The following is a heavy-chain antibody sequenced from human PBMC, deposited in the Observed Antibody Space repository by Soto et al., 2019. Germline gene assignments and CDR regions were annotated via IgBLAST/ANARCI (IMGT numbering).Heavy chain of an antibody. D-gene: IGHD1-26*01. CDR3: ARPIVGATWNYSYGMDV. Sequence: EVQLVESGGGLIQPGGSLRLSCAASGFTVSSNYMSWVRQAPGKGLEWVSVIYSGGSTYYADSVKGRFTISRDNSKNTRYLQMNSLRAEDTAVYYCARPIVGATWNYSYGMDVWGQGTTVTVSS. CDR1: GFTVSSNY. CDR2: IYSGGST. V-gene: IGHV3-53*01. J-gene: IGHJ6*02.